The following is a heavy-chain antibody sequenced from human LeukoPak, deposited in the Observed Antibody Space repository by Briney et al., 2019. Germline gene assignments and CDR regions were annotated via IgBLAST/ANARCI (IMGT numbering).Heavy chain of an antibody. Sequence: ASVKVSCKASGYTFTSYGISWVRQAPGQGLEWMGWISAHNGNTNYAQKLQGRVTVTTDTSTSTAYMELRSLRSDDTAVYYCARAFEYYDILTGYWNFDCWGQGILVTVSS. CDR3: ARAFEYYDILTGYWNFDC. D-gene: IGHD3-9*01. CDR1: GYTFTSYG. J-gene: IGHJ4*02. CDR2: ISAHNGNT. V-gene: IGHV1-18*01.